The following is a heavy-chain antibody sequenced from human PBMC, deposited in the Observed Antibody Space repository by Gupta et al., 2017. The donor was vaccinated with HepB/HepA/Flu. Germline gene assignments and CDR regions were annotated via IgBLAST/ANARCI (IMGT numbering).Heavy chain of an antibody. Sequence: EVQLVESGGGLVQPGGSLRLSCAASGFTFSRYWMSWIRQAPGKGLEWVTNLTQDGSEQYYVDSVKGRFTISRDNAKNSLYLQMNSLRAEDTAVYFAGSIVVVPAATVDYWGQGTLVTGSS. CDR3: GSIVVVPAATVDY. D-gene: IGHD2-2*01. CDR2: LTQDGSEQ. J-gene: IGHJ4*02. CDR1: GFTFSRYW. V-gene: IGHV3-7*01.